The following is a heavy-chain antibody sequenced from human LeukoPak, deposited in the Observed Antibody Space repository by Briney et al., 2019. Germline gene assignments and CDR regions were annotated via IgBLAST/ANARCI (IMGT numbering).Heavy chain of an antibody. J-gene: IGHJ4*02. D-gene: IGHD2-2*01. CDR1: GFTFSSYS. V-gene: IGHV3-21*01. Sequence: PGGSLRLSCAASGFTFSSYSMNWVRQAPGKGLEWVSSISSSSSYIYYADSVKGRFTISRDNAKNSLYLQMNSLRAEDTAVYYCASTPRSSSTSCYDYWGQGTLVTVSS. CDR2: ISSSSSYI. CDR3: ASTPRSSSTSCYDY.